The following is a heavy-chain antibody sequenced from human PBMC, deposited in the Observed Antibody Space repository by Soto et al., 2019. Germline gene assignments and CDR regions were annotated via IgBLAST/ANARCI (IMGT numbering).Heavy chain of an antibody. CDR1: GFTFSSFS. J-gene: IGHJ4*02. V-gene: IGHV3-21*01. D-gene: IGHD5-12*01. CDR3: ARDVFGMATIPFDY. CDR2: ISSSSSYI. Sequence: TGGSLRLSCAASGFTFSSFSMSWVRQAPGEGLEWVSSISSSSSYIYYADSVKGRFTISRDNAKNSLYLQMNSLRAEDTAVYYCARDVFGMATIPFDYWGQGTLVTVSS.